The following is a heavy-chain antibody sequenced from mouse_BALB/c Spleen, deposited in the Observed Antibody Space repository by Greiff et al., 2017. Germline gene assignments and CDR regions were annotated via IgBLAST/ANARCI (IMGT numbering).Heavy chain of an antibody. J-gene: IGHJ3*01. V-gene: IGHV1S29*02. Sequence: VQLKESGPELVKPGASVKISCKASGYTFTDYNMHWVKQSHGKSLEWIGYIYPYNGGTGYNQKFKSKATLTVDNSSSTAYMELRSLTSEDSAVYYCLNYYGSSYAYWGQGTLVTVSA. D-gene: IGHD1-1*01. CDR2: IYPYNGGT. CDR1: GYTFTDYN. CDR3: LNYYGSSYAY.